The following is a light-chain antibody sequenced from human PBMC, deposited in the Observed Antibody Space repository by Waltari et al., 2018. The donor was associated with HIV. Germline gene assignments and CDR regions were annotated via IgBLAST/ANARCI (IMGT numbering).Light chain of an antibody. Sequence: SFELTQPPSVSVSPGQTATIACSGNPLTRGSPYWYRQKSGQAPELVLYEDTKRPSVIPERFRSSRSATTATLTITGAQVEDEGDYYCYSADSSDSHRGVFGTGTAVYVL. CDR2: EDT. CDR3: YSADSSDSHRGV. J-gene: IGLJ1*01. V-gene: IGLV3-10*01. CDR1: PLTRGS.